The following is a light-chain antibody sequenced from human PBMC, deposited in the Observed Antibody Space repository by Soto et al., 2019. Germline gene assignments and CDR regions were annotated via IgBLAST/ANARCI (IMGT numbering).Light chain of an antibody. CDR2: DAS. CDR1: QSISSG. J-gene: IGKJ3*01. CDR3: QQYNSYPFT. Sequence: DIQMTQSPSTLSASVGDRVTITCRASQSISSGLAWYQQKPGKAPKLLIYDASSLESGVPSRFSGSGSGTEFNLTITSLQPDDFATYYCQQYNSYPFTFGPGTKVDIK. V-gene: IGKV1-5*01.